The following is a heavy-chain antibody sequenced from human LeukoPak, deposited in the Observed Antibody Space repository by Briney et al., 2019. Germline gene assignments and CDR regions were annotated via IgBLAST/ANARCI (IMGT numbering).Heavy chain of an antibody. D-gene: IGHD2-21*01. J-gene: IGHJ6*03. CDR1: GYTFTGYY. CDR2: INPSGGST. CDR3: ARYGGGDAGYPRNYYYYMDV. Sequence: VASVTVSCKASGYTFTGYYMHWVRQAPGQGLEWMGIINPSGGSTSYAQKFQGRVTMTRDMSTSTVYMELRSLRSDDTAVYYCARYGGGDAGYPRNYYYYMDVWGQGTMVTVSS. V-gene: IGHV1-46*01.